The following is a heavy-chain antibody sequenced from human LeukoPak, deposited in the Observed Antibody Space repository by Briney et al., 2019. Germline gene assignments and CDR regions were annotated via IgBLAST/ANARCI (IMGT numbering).Heavy chain of an antibody. CDR1: GFTFSSQW. CDR3: ARAFS. J-gene: IGHJ5*02. CDR2: IKEDGGEK. D-gene: IGHD3-16*01. Sequence: GGSLRLSCAGSGFTFSSQWMSWGRQAPGKGLEWVANIKEDGGEKSYVDSVKGRFTISRDNAKNSLYLQVNSLRAEDTAVYYCARAFSWGQGTLVTVSS. V-gene: IGHV3-7*01.